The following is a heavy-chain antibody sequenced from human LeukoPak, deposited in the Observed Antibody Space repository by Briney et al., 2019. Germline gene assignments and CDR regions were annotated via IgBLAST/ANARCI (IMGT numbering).Heavy chain of an antibody. CDR1: GFTFSSYS. D-gene: IGHD6-19*01. CDR2: ISYDGSNK. V-gene: IGHV3-30*18. J-gene: IGHJ6*02. CDR3: AKEEGYSSGWYQGMVGMDV. Sequence: GGSLRLSCAASGFTFSSYSMNWVRQAPGKGLEWVAVISYDGSNKYYADSVKGRFTISRDNSKNTLYLQMNSLRAEDTAVYYCAKEEGYSSGWYQGMVGMDVWGQGTTVTVSS.